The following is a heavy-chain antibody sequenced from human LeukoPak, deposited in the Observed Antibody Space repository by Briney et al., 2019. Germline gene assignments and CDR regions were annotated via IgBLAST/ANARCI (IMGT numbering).Heavy chain of an antibody. Sequence: GGSLRLSCAASGFSFSSYWMSWVRQAPGKGLEWVANINQDGSEKNCVDSVKGRFTISRDNAKNSLYLQMNSLRAEDTAVYYCARGQLLLDYWGQGTLVTVSS. J-gene: IGHJ4*02. CDR1: GFSFSSYW. D-gene: IGHD2-2*01. CDR3: ARGQLLLDY. CDR2: INQDGSEK. V-gene: IGHV3-7*01.